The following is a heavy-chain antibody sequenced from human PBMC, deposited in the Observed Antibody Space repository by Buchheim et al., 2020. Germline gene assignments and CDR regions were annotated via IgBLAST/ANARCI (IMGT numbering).Heavy chain of an antibody. CDR2: ISGSGSFT. CDR3: AKPGVDWSFDS. V-gene: IGHV3-23*01. J-gene: IGHJ4*02. D-gene: IGHD3-9*01. CDR1: GFTFNNYA. Sequence: EVQLLESGGGLVQPGGSQRLSCAASGFTFNNYAMNWVRQAPGKGLEWVSGISGSGSFTYYLDSVKGRFTTSRDHSKNTLFLQMDSLRAEDTAVYYCAKPGVDWSFDSWGQGTL.